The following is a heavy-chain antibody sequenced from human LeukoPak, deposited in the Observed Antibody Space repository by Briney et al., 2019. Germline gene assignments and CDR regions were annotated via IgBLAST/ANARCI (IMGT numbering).Heavy chain of an antibody. CDR2: ISSSSSTI. Sequence: GGSLRLSCAASGFTFSSYGMSWVRQAPGKGLEWVSYISSSSSTIYYADSVKGRFTISRDNAKNSLYLQMNSLRAEDTAVYYCARVLKPGDSSWYRGTFDYWGQGTLVTVSS. J-gene: IGHJ4*02. CDR1: GFTFSSYG. D-gene: IGHD6-13*01. CDR3: ARVLKPGDSSWYRGTFDY. V-gene: IGHV3-48*01.